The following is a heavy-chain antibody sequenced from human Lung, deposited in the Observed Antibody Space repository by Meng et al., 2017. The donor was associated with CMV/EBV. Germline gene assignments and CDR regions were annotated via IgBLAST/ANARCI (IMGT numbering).Heavy chain of an antibody. Sequence: GESLKISCAASGFTFSSYAMHWVRQAPGKGLEWVAVISYDGSNKYYADSVKGRFTISRDNSKNTLYLQMNSLRAEDTAVYYCARTPKDIVVVPADSFYFDYWXQVTXVTVAS. J-gene: IGHJ4*02. D-gene: IGHD2-2*01. V-gene: IGHV3-30-3*01. CDR1: GFTFSSYA. CDR2: ISYDGSNK. CDR3: ARTPKDIVVVPADSFYFDY.